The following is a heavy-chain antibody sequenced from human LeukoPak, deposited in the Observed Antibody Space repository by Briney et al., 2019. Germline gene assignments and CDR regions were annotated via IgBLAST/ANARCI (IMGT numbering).Heavy chain of an antibody. CDR2: ISASGTAI. D-gene: IGHD4-23*01. CDR1: GFTFTSYA. Sequence: GGSLRLSCAASGFTFTSYAMSWVRQAPGKGLEWVSYISASGTAIYYADSVKGRFTISRDNAEKSLYLQMNSLRAEDTAVYYCARGPNSQDYWGQGTLVTVSS. J-gene: IGHJ4*02. V-gene: IGHV3-48*04. CDR3: ARGPNSQDY.